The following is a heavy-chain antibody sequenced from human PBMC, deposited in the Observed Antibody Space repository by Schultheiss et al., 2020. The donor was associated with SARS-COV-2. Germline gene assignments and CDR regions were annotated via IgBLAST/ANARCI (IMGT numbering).Heavy chain of an antibody. CDR2: IKQDGSEK. V-gene: IGHV3-7*01. CDR1: GFTFSSYG. D-gene: IGHD5-18*01. CDR3: ARDSVWDTAMVTHYFDY. J-gene: IGHJ4*02. Sequence: GGSLRLSCAASGFTFSSYGMHWVRQAPGKGLEWVANIKQDGSEKYYVDSVKGRFTISRDNAKNSLYLQMNSLRAEDTAVYYCARDSVWDTAMVTHYFDYWGQGTLVTVSS.